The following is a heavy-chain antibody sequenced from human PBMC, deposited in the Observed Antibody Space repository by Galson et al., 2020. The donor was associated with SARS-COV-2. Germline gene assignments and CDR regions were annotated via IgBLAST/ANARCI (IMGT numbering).Heavy chain of an antibody. CDR1: GFSFSYYG. D-gene: IGHD2-2*01. CDR3: AKGRNLGYCSSTRCLEHDCFDI. V-gene: IGHV3-30*18. J-gene: IGHJ3*02. Sequence: GGSLRLSCAASGFSFSYYGMHWVRQVPGKGLEWVAFTTNDGTNTYYADSVRGRFTVSRDNSKNTLDLQMNSLRAEDTAVYFCAKGRNLGYCSSTRCLEHDCFDIWGQGTLVTASA. CDR2: TTNDGTNT.